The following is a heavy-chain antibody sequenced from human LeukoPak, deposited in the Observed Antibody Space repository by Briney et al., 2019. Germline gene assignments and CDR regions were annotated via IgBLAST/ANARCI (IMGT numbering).Heavy chain of an antibody. CDR1: GFSFNSYW. CDR2: IDPAGTDT. Sequence: GGSLRLSCAASGFSFNSYWMTWVRQAPGRGLEWVANIDPAGTDTYYVDPAKGRFIISRDNAKNLVYLQMNTLRAEDTAVYSCGRFGYVAGIDLWGQGTLVTVSS. CDR3: GRFGYVAGIDL. D-gene: IGHD6-19*01. J-gene: IGHJ4*02. V-gene: IGHV3-7*01.